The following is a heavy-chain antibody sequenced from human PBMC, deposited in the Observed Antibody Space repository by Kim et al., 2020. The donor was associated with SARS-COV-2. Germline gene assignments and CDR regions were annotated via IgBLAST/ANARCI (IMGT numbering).Heavy chain of an antibody. Sequence: RFTISRDNSKNTLYLQMNSLRAEDTAVYYCAKDWITSITMIVVVEYYFDYWGQGTLVTVSS. CDR3: AKDWITSITMIVVVEYYFDY. J-gene: IGHJ4*02. V-gene: IGHV3-23*01. D-gene: IGHD3-22*01.